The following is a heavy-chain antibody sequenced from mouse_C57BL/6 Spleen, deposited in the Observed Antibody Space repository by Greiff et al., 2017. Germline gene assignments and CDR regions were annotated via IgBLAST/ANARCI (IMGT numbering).Heavy chain of an antibody. V-gene: IGHV1-81*01. Sequence: QVQLQQSGAELVRPGASVKLSCKASGYTFTSYGISWVKQRTGQGLEWIGEIYPRSGNTYYNEKFKGKATLTADKSSSTAYMELLSLTSEDSAVYFCAGVGDGYYAMDYWGQGTSVTVSS. CDR1: GYTFTSYG. CDR3: AGVGDGYYAMDY. D-gene: IGHD2-3*01. J-gene: IGHJ4*01. CDR2: IYPRSGNT.